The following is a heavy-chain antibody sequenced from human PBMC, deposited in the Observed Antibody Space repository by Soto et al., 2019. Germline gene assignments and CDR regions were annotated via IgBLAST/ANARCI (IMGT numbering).Heavy chain of an antibody. Sequence: GGSLRLSCAASGFTFSSYSMNWVRQAPGKGLEWVSYISSRSSTIYYADSVKGRFTISRDNAKNSLYLQMNSLRAEDTAVYYSARAHGDYYYYMDVWGKGTTVTVSS. D-gene: IGHD4-17*01. J-gene: IGHJ6*03. CDR3: ARAHGDYYYYMDV. V-gene: IGHV3-48*01. CDR2: ISSRSSTI. CDR1: GFTFSSYS.